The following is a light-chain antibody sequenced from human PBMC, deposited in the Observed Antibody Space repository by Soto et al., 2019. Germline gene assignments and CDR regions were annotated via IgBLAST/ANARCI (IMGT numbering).Light chain of an antibody. CDR1: QTISNN. V-gene: IGKV3-15*01. CDR3: QHYNNRPLT. Sequence: EIVMTQSPATLSVSPGERATLSCRASQTISNNLAWYQQKPGQGPGLVIYGASTRAAGVPARFSGSGSVTEFTLTISSLQSEDFAVYYCQHYNNRPLTFGGGTKVEIK. J-gene: IGKJ4*01. CDR2: GAS.